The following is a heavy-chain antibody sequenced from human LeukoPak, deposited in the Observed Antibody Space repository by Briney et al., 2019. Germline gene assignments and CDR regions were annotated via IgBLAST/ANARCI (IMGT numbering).Heavy chain of an antibody. CDR3: ATPLDYYDSSGYHQGGD. CDR1: GFTFSSSG. D-gene: IGHD3-22*01. J-gene: IGHJ4*02. Sequence: GGSLRLSCAASGFTFSSSGMHWVRQAPGKGLEWVAVISYDGRNKYYADSVKGRFTISRDNAKNSLYLQMNSLRAEDTAVYHCATPLDYYDSSGYHQGGDWGQGTLVTVSS. V-gene: IGHV3-30*03. CDR2: ISYDGRNK.